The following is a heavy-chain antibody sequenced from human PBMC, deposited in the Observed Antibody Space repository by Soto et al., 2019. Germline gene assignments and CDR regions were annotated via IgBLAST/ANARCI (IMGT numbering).Heavy chain of an antibody. CDR1: GFTFSSYG. Sequence: GGSLRLSCAAPGFTFSSYGMHWVRQAPGKGLEWVAVIWYDGSNKYYADSVKGRFTISRDNSKNTLYLQMNSLRAEDTAVYYCARQPRTEMATIGNAFDIWGQGTMVTVSS. CDR2: IWYDGSNK. CDR3: ARQPRTEMATIGNAFDI. V-gene: IGHV3-33*01. J-gene: IGHJ3*02. D-gene: IGHD5-12*01.